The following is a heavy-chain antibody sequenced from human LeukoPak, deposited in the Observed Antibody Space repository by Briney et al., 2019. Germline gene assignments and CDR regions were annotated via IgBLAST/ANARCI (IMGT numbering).Heavy chain of an antibody. Sequence: GGSLRLSCAASGFTFSDNYMAWIRQAPGKGLELFSHISSTGSTSYYADSVKGRFIISRDNPKNSLYLQMNSLRAEDTAVYYCAKQQDNAFDIWGQGTKVTVSS. CDR2: ISSTGSTS. CDR3: AKQQDNAFDI. D-gene: IGHD2-15*01. V-gene: IGHV3-11*04. CDR1: GFTFSDNY. J-gene: IGHJ3*02.